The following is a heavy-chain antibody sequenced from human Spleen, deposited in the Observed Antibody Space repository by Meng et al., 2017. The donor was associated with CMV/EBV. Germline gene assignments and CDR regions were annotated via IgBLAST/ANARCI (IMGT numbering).Heavy chain of an antibody. Sequence: GESLKISCAASGFTLMTYTMDWVRQAPGKGLEWVSSISSTSTYIYYRDSVKGRFTISRDNARDSLYLEMNSLRAEDTAVYYCTKTGNKIEGVDVWGQGTTVTVSS. D-gene: IGHD3-9*01. CDR2: ISSTSTYI. CDR3: TKTGNKIEGVDV. CDR1: GFTLMTYT. J-gene: IGHJ6*02. V-gene: IGHV3-21*01.